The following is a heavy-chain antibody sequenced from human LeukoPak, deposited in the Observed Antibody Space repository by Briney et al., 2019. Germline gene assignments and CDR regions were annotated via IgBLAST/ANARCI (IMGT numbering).Heavy chain of an antibody. CDR3: ARTVHYSSGWPPTYYFDY. D-gene: IGHD6-19*01. CDR2: IYNIGNT. Sequence: SETLSLTCNVFGDSISNSYWSWIRQPPGKGLEWIGHIYNIGNTNYNPSLKSRVTISEDTSKNQFSLRLSSVTAADTAVYFCARTVHYSSGWPPTYYFDYWGQGTLVTVSS. CDR1: GDSISNSY. V-gene: IGHV4-59*01. J-gene: IGHJ4*02.